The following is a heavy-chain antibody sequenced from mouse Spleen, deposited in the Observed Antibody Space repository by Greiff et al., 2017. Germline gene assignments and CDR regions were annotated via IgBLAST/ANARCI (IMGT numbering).Heavy chain of an antibody. CDR2: IYPGSGST. CDR1: GYTFTSYW. J-gene: IGHJ3*01. V-gene: IGHV1-55*01. D-gene: IGHD2-4*01. Sequence: VQLQQPGAELVKPGASVKMSCKASGYTFTSYWITWVKQRPGQGLEWIGDIYPGSGSTNYNEKFKSEATLTVDTSSSTAYMQLSSLTSEDSAVYYCARRRGYDYDFAYWGQGTLVTVSA. CDR3: ARRRGYDYDFAY.